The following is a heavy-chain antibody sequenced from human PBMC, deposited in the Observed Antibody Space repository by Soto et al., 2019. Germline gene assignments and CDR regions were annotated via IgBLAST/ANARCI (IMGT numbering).Heavy chain of an antibody. V-gene: IGHV1-18*04. CDR2: ISAYNGNT. CDR1: GYTFRSYG. J-gene: IGHJ6*03. CDR3: ARDRWDQGSPYMDV. D-gene: IGHD3-10*01. Sequence: GASVKVSCKASGYTFRSYGISWVRQAPGQGLEWMGWISAYNGNTIDAQKFQGRVTMTTDTSTSTAYMELRSLKSDDTAVYYCARDRWDQGSPYMDVWGTGTTVTVSS.